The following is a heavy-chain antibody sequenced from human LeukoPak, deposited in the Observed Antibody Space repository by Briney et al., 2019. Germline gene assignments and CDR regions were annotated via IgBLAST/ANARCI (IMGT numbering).Heavy chain of an antibody. CDR3: AKTGFDYDSSGYFDY. V-gene: IGHV3-23*01. Sequence: PGRSLRLSCAASGFTFSSYGMSWVRQAPGKGLEWVSAISGSGGSTYYADSVKGRFTISRDNSKNTLYLQMNSLRAEDTAVYYCAKTGFDYDSSGYFDYWGQGTLVTVSS. D-gene: IGHD3-22*01. CDR1: GFTFSSYG. CDR2: ISGSGGST. J-gene: IGHJ4*02.